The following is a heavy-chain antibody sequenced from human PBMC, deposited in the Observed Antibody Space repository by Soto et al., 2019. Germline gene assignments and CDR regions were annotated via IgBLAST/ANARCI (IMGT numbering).Heavy chain of an antibody. J-gene: IGHJ5*02. V-gene: IGHV3-23*01. CDR1: GFTFRNYA. D-gene: IGHD6-19*01. CDR2: IHGEGAGT. Sequence: EVQLLESGGGLVQPGGSVRLSCAASGFTFRNYAMTWVRQAPGKGLEWVSSIHGEGAGTYYADSVKGRFTVSRDDSKETLYLQRSRLRVDDTAVYYCAQDGVARNGDWDWFDPWGQGTLVTVAS. CDR3: AQDGVARNGDWDWFDP.